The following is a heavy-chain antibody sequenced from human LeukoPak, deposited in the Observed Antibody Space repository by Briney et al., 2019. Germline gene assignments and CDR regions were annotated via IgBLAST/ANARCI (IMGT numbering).Heavy chain of an antibody. CDR1: GFTFSSYG. D-gene: IGHD2-15*01. J-gene: IGHJ6*03. Sequence: GGSLRLSCAASGFTFSSYGMHWVRQAPGKGLEWVAVISYDGSNKYYADSVKGRFTISRDNSKNTLYLQMNSLRAEDTAVYHCAKEGNCSGGSCYSTYYYYYYMDVWGKGTTVTVSS. CDR2: ISYDGSNK. V-gene: IGHV3-30*18. CDR3: AKEGNCSGGSCYSTYYYYYYMDV.